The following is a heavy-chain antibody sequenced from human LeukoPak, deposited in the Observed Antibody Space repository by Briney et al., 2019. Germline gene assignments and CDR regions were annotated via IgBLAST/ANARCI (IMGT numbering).Heavy chain of an antibody. Sequence: PSETLSLTCTVSGASISSYYWSWIRQPPGKGLEWIGHIYDSGSTNYNPSLKSRVTISADTSKNQFSLKLTSVTAADTAIYYCARGHSSGWFPGVYHNYMDVWGKGTTVTVSS. D-gene: IGHD6-19*01. CDR2: IYDSGST. CDR1: GASISSYY. V-gene: IGHV4-59*01. CDR3: ARGHSSGWFPGVYHNYMDV. J-gene: IGHJ6*03.